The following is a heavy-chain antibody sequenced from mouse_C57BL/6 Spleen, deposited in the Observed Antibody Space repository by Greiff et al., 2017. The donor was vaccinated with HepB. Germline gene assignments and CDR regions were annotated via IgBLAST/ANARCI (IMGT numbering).Heavy chain of an antibody. J-gene: IGHJ4*01. D-gene: IGHD2-1*01. CDR2: IYPGSGST. CDR3: ARVDGNYDYAMDY. CDR1: GYTFTSYW. V-gene: IGHV1-55*01. Sequence: QVQLQQPGAELVKPGASVKMSCKASGYTFTSYWITWVKQRPGQGLEWIGDIYPGSGSTNYNEKFKSKATLTVDTSSSTAYMQLSSLTSEDSAVYDCARVDGNYDYAMDYWGQGTSVTVSS.